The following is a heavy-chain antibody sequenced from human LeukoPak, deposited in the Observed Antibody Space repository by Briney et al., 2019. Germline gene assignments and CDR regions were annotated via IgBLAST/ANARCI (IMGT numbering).Heavy chain of an antibody. Sequence: PSETLSLTCAVSGDSISTYYWSWIRQSPGKGLEWMGYIYTSGNTKYNPSLKRRVTRSVDTSKSQFSLRLRSVTAADTAVYYCARLEVLQWFGESRYKWFDPWGQGTLVTVSS. V-gene: IGHV4-4*09. CDR2: IYTSGNT. D-gene: IGHD3-10*01. CDR3: ARLEVLQWFGESRYKWFDP. CDR1: GDSISTYY. J-gene: IGHJ5*02.